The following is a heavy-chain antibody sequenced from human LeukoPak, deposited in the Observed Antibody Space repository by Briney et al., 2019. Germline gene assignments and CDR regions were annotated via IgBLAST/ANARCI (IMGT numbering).Heavy chain of an antibody. D-gene: IGHD3-22*01. CDR2: IYSGGNT. CDR3: ARAHDRGYYYGFDY. CDR1: GFTVSSNY. V-gene: IGHV3-66*01. J-gene: IGHJ4*02. Sequence: GGSLRLSCAASGFTVSSNYMSWVRQAPGKGLEWVSVIYSGGNTEYADSVQGRFTMSRENPKNTLYLQLNRLRAEDTAVYYCARAHDRGYYYGFDYWGQGTLVTVSS.